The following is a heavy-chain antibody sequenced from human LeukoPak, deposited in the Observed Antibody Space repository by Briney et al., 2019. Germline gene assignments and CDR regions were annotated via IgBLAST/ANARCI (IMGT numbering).Heavy chain of an antibody. J-gene: IGHJ3*02. CDR2: IRYDGSNK. CDR1: GFTFSSYG. CDR3: AKDDQTGAYAFDI. D-gene: IGHD7-27*01. V-gene: IGHV3-30*02. Sequence: GGSLRLSCAASGFTFSSYGMHWVRQAPGKGLEWVAFIRYDGSNKYYADSVKGRFTISRDNSKNTLYLQMNSLRAEDTAVYYCAKDDQTGAYAFDIWGQGTMVTVSS.